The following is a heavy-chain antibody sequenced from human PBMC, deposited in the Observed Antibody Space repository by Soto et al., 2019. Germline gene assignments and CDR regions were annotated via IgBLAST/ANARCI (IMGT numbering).Heavy chain of an antibody. CDR2: IIPILGIA. CDR1: GGTFSSYT. CDR3: AIESSSWHGDYYYSMDV. D-gene: IGHD6-13*01. Sequence: QVQLVQSGAEVKQPGSSVKVSCKASGGTFSSYTISWVRQAPGQGLEWMGRIIPILGIANYAQKFQGRVTITADKSTSTAYMELSSLRSEDTAVYYCAIESSSWHGDYYYSMDVWGKGTTVTVSS. V-gene: IGHV1-69*08. J-gene: IGHJ6*03.